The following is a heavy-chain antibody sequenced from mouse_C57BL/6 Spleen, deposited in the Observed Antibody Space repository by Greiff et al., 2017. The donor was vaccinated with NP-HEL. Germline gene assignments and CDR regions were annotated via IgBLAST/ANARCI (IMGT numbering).Heavy chain of an antibody. CDR1: GYTFTDYN. V-gene: IGHV1-18*01. CDR2: INPNNGGT. D-gene: IGHD1-1*01. Sequence: VQLKESGPELVKPGASVKIPCKASGYTFTDYNMDWVKQSHGKSLEWIGDINPNNGGTIYNQKFKGKATLTVDKSSSTAYMELRSLTSEDTAVYYCARGEIYYYGSSHYWYFDVWGTGTTVTVSS. J-gene: IGHJ1*03. CDR3: ARGEIYYYGSSHYWYFDV.